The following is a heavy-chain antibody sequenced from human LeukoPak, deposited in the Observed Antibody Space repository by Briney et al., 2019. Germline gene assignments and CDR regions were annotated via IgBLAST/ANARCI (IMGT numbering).Heavy chain of an antibody. CDR1: GFTFSSYS. V-gene: IGHV4-59*01. Sequence: GSLRLSYAASGFTFSSYSMNWVRQPPGKGLEWIGYIYYSGSTNYNPSLKSRVTISVDTSKNQFSLKLSSVTAADTAVYYCARTTEGGYTYDYFYYYYMDVWGKGTTVTISS. D-gene: IGHD5-18*01. J-gene: IGHJ6*03. CDR2: IYYSGST. CDR3: ARTTEGGYTYDYFYYYYMDV.